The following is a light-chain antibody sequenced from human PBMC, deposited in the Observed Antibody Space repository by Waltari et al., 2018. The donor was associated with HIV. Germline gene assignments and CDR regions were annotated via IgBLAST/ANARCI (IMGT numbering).Light chain of an antibody. V-gene: IGLV1-51*02. CDR1: IPNIGNNY. Sequence: QSVLTQPPSVSAAPGQKVTISCSGSIPNIGNNYVSWYQHLPGTAPKLLIDGDDKRYPGIPDRISASKSGTSATLAITGLQTGDEADYYCASWDSSLSVLFGGGTKLAVL. J-gene: IGLJ2*01. CDR2: GDD. CDR3: ASWDSSLSVL.